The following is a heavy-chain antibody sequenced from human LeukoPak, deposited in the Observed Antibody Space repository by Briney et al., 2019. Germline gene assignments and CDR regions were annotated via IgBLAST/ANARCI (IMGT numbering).Heavy chain of an antibody. J-gene: IGHJ4*02. Sequence: PGRSLRLSCTASGFTFSSYVMHWVRQAPGKGLEWVAVISYDGSNKYYADSVKGRFTISRDNSKNTLYLQMNSLRAEDTAVYYCAKTASSSWGYFDYWGQGTLVTVSS. CDR1: GFTFSSYV. V-gene: IGHV3-30-3*02. CDR3: AKTASSSWGYFDY. CDR2: ISYDGSNK. D-gene: IGHD6-13*01.